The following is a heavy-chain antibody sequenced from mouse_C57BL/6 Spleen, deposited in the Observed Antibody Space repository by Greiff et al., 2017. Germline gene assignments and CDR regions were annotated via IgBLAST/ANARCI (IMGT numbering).Heavy chain of an antibody. CDR1: GYTFTSYW. Sequence: QVHVKQPGAELVRPGSSVKLSCKASGYTFTSYWMDWVKQRPGQGLEWIGNIYPSDSETHYNQKFKDKATLTVDKSSSTAYMQLSSLTSEDSAVYYCARGTALAYWGQGTLVTVSA. CDR3: ARGTALAY. V-gene: IGHV1-61*01. J-gene: IGHJ3*01. D-gene: IGHD3-3*01. CDR2: IYPSDSET.